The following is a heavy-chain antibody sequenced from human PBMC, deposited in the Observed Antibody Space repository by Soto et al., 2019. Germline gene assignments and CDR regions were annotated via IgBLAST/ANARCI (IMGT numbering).Heavy chain of an antibody. V-gene: IGHV1-69*01. Sequence: QVQLVQSGAEVKKPGSSVKVSCKASGGTFNRYAISWVRQAPGQGLEWMGGIIPIFGIGNDAQRFQGRVMFTAHESTGTAYMELSSLRSEDTGVYYCARSAITLFGVVSIPPHYYAEMDVWGQGTTVTVSS. CDR3: ARSAITLFGVVSIPPHYYAEMDV. CDR1: GGTFNRYA. J-gene: IGHJ6*02. D-gene: IGHD3-3*01. CDR2: IIPIFGIG.